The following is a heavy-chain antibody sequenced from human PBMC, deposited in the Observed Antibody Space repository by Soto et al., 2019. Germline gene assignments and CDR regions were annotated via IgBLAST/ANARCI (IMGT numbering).Heavy chain of an antibody. Sequence: GGSLRLSCAASGFTFSSYAMHWVRQAPGKGLEWVAVISYDGSNKYYADSVKGRFTISRDNSKNTLYLQMNSLRAEDTAVYYCASPPARGSSWYEDWGQGTLVTVSS. D-gene: IGHD6-13*01. CDR2: ISYDGSNK. J-gene: IGHJ4*02. CDR3: ASPPARGSSWYED. V-gene: IGHV3-30-3*01. CDR1: GFTFSSYA.